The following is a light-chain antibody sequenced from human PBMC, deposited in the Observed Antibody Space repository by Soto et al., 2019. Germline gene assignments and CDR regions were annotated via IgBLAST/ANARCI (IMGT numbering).Light chain of an antibody. CDR1: RSNIGSSI. V-gene: IGLV1-47*01. Sequence: QSVLTQPPSLSGTPGQTVTISCSGSRSNIGSSIVHWYQQLPGTAPKHLIYMNNQRPSGVPDRFSGSKSGTSASLVIRGLRSADEADYYCVACDDDLRALVFGGGTKLTVL. J-gene: IGLJ3*02. CDR3: VACDDDLRALV. CDR2: MNN.